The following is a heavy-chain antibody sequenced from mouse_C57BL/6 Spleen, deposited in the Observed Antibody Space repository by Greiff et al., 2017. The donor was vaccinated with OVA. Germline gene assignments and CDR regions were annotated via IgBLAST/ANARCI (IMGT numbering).Heavy chain of an antibody. V-gene: IGHV1-69*01. CDR2: IDPSVSYT. Sequence: VQLQQPGAELVMPGASVKLSCKASGYTFTSYWMHWVKQRPGQGLEWIGEIDPSVSYTNSNQKFKGKSTLTVDKSSSTAYMQLSSLTSEDSAVYYCARGDGYYRVFDYWGQGTTLTVSS. D-gene: IGHD2-3*01. J-gene: IGHJ2*01. CDR3: ARGDGYYRVFDY. CDR1: GYTFTSYW.